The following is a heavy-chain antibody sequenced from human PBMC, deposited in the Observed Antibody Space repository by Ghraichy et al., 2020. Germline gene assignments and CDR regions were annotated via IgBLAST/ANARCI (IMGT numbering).Heavy chain of an antibody. Sequence: LSLTCAASGFTFRDYAMSWVRQAPGKGLEWVSGISASGGSTHHADSVKGRFTISRDNSKNTMSLQMNSLRAEDTAVYYCAKDRGYSSENWFDSWGQGTLVTVS. D-gene: IGHD6-19*01. CDR2: ISASGGST. CDR1: GFTFRDYA. J-gene: IGHJ5*01. V-gene: IGHV3-23*01. CDR3: AKDRGYSSENWFDS.